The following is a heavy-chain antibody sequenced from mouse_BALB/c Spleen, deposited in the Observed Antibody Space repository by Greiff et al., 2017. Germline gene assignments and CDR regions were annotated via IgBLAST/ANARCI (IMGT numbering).Heavy chain of an antibody. J-gene: IGHJ4*01. CDR3: ASDCVEAMDY. Sequence: QVQLQQSGAELVKPGASVKMSCTASGYTFTSYWMHWVKQRPGQGLEWIGYINPSTGYTEYNQKFKDKATLTADKSSSTAYMQLSSLTSEDSAVYYCASDCVEAMDYWGQGTSVTVSS. CDR1: GYTFTSYW. V-gene: IGHV1-7*01. D-gene: IGHD2-4*01. CDR2: INPSTGYT.